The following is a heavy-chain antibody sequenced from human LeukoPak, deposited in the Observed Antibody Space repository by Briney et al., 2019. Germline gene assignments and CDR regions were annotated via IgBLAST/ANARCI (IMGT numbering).Heavy chain of an antibody. CDR2: TSSDLNVK. Sequence: GGSLRLSCAASAFTFSSYWMHWVRQAPGKGLVWVAVTSSDLNVKLYADSVKGRFTISRDNSRSTLYLQMNSLRPEDTAIYYCAREGYYGSGSPPSLYFDYWGQGTLVTVSS. D-gene: IGHD3-10*01. CDR3: AREGYYGSGSPPSLYFDY. CDR1: AFTFSSYW. V-gene: IGHV3-30*03. J-gene: IGHJ4*02.